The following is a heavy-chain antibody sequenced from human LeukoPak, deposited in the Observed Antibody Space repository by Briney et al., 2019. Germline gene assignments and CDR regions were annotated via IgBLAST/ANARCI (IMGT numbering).Heavy chain of an antibody. D-gene: IGHD2-21*01. J-gene: IGHJ4*02. CDR2: INHSGSTS. CDR3: ARIAWPKML. CDR1: GESFSGYF. V-gene: IGHV4-34*01. Sequence: SETLSLTCAVYGESFSGYFWNWIRQPPGKGLEWIGEINHSGSTSNHNPSLKSRVTMSVDTSKNQLSLKLSSVTAADTAVYYCARIAWPKMLWGQGTLVTVSS.